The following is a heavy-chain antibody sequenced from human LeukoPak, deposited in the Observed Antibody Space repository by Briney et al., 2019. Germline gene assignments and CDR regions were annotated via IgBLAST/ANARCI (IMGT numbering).Heavy chain of an antibody. CDR3: AKRGQYTNTAADY. V-gene: IGHV3-23*01. Sequence: GGSLRLSCAASGFTFSSYGMHWVRQAPGKGLEWVSGISGSGGNTYYADSVKGRFTISRDNSKNTLYLQMNSLRAEDTAVYYCAKRGQYTNTAADYWGQGTLPTVSS. CDR1: GFTFSSYG. CDR2: ISGSGGNT. D-gene: IGHD2-2*02. J-gene: IGHJ4*02.